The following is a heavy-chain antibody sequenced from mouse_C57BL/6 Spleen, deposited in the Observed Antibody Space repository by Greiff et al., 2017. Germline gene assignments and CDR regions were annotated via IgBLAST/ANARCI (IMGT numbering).Heavy chain of an antibody. CDR1: GYTFTSYW. CDR3: ARELTGKGLFAD. V-gene: IGHV1-5*01. D-gene: IGHD4-1*01. CDR2: IYPGNSDT. Sequence: VQLQQSGTVLARPGASVKMSCKTSGYTFTSYWMHWVKQRPGQGLEWIGAIYPGNSDTSYNQKFKGKAKLTAVTSASTAYMELSSLTNEDSAVYYGARELTGKGLFADWGQGTLVTVSA. J-gene: IGHJ3*01.